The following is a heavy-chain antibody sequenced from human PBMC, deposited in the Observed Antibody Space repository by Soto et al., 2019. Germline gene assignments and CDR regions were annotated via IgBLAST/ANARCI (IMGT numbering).Heavy chain of an antibody. Sequence: HPGWSLRLSCAASGFTFSSYAMSWVRQAPGKGLEWVSAISGSGGSTYYADSVKGRFTISRDNPKNTLYLQMNSLRAEDTAVYYCAKDRMPLVYDFWSGYYEVSSPHPPEFWGQGTMVTVSS. CDR1: GFTFSSYA. CDR3: AKDRMPLVYDFWSGYYEVSSPHPPEF. V-gene: IGHV3-23*01. CDR2: ISGSGGST. J-gene: IGHJ3*01. D-gene: IGHD3-3*01.